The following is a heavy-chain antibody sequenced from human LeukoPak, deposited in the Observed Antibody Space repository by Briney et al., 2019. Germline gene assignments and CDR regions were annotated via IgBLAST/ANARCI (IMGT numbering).Heavy chain of an antibody. CDR3: ARSGYSSTWYLQNFELDY. CDR2: LSGSGGTT. CDR1: EFTFSTYG. V-gene: IGHV3-23*01. Sequence: QTGGSLRLSCAASEFTFSTYGMGWVRQAPGKGLEWVSALSGSGGTTYYADSVKGRFTISRDNSRNTLSLQMNSLRAEDTAVYFCARSGYSSTWYLQNFELDYWGQGTLVTVSS. J-gene: IGHJ4*02. D-gene: IGHD2-2*01.